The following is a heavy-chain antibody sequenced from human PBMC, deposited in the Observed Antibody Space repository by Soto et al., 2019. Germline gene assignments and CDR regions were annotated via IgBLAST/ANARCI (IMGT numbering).Heavy chain of an antibody. Sequence: QVQLQESGPGLVKPSQTLSLTCTVSGGSISSGGYYWSWIRQHPGKGLEWIGYIYYSGSTYYNPSLKSRVTISVDTSKNQFSLKLSSVTAADTAVYYCARDRRGYIYGGMGWFDPWGQGTLVTVSS. D-gene: IGHD5-18*01. CDR2: IYYSGST. CDR3: ARDRRGYIYGGMGWFDP. CDR1: GGSISSGGYY. V-gene: IGHV4-31*03. J-gene: IGHJ5*02.